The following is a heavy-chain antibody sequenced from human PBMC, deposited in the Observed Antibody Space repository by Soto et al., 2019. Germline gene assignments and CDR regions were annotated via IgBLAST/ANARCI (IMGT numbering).Heavy chain of an antibody. CDR2: IYSGGST. CDR1: GFTVSSNY. J-gene: IGHJ4*02. CDR3: ARDPYSSSSGGYFDY. V-gene: IGHV3-66*01. D-gene: IGHD6-6*01. Sequence: EVQLVESGGGLVQPGGSLRLSCAASGFTVSSNYMSWVRQAPGKGLEWVSVIYSGGSTYYADSVKGRFTISRDNSKNTLYLQMNGLRAEDTAVYYCARDPYSSSSGGYFDYWGQGTLVTVSS.